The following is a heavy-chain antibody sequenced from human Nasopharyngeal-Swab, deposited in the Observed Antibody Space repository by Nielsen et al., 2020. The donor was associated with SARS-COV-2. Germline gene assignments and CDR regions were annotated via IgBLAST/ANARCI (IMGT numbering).Heavy chain of an antibody. Sequence: GESLKISCAASGFTFSSYAMHWVLQAPGKGLEWVAVISYDGSNKYYADSVKGRFTISRDNSKNTLYLQMNSLRAEDMAVYYCARGWRWADDYWGQGTLVTVSS. D-gene: IGHD5-24*01. CDR3: ARGWRWADDY. CDR2: ISYDGSNK. V-gene: IGHV3-30*04. J-gene: IGHJ4*02. CDR1: GFTFSSYA.